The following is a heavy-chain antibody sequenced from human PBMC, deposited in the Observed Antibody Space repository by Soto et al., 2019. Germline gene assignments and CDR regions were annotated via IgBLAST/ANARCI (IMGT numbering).Heavy chain of an antibody. CDR1: GFTFSSYS. CDR2: ISSSSNTI. Sequence: GGSLRLSCAASGFTFSSYSMNWVRQAPGKGLQWISYISSSSNTIYYADSVKGRFTISRDYAKNSLYLQMSSLTDEDTAVYYCVRGVPENFYYYGMDVWGQGTTVTVSS. V-gene: IGHV3-48*02. CDR3: VRGVPENFYYYGMDV. J-gene: IGHJ6*02. D-gene: IGHD6-6*01.